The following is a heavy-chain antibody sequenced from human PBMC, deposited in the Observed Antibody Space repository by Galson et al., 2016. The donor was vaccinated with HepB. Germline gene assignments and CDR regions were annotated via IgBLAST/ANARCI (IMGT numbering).Heavy chain of an antibody. CDR1: GFSFSNFW. Sequence: SLRLSCATSGFSFSNFWIHWVRQTPGEGLVWVSRPSPDGSNTAYADSVKGRFTISRDNTKNTVYLQMNSLRVEDTALYYCARGGPSFDIDYWGQGTLLTVSS. CDR3: ARGGPSFDIDY. D-gene: IGHD2-2*01. J-gene: IGHJ4*02. V-gene: IGHV3-74*01. CDR2: PSPDGSNT.